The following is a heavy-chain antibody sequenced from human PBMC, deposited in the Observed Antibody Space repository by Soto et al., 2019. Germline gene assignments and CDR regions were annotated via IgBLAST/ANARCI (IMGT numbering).Heavy chain of an antibody. CDR3: ARLGTNGQTLDY. CDR2: IYTSGST. V-gene: IGHV4-4*07. Sequence: SETLSLTCTVSGGAISDYFWTWIRQPAGKGLEWIGRIYTSGSTNYSPSLKSRVTMSVDTSKNQFSLKLSSVTAADTAVYYCARLGTNGQTLDYWGQGTLVTVSS. J-gene: IGHJ4*02. CDR1: GGAISDYF. D-gene: IGHD3-16*01.